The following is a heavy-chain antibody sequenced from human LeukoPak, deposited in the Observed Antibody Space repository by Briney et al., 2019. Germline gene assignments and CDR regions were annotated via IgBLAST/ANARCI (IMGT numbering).Heavy chain of an antibody. D-gene: IGHD3-3*01. CDR2: ISDSGGST. J-gene: IGHJ4*02. V-gene: IGHV3-23*01. Sequence: GGSLRLSCAAPRFTFSSYVMSWVRQAPGKGLEWVSAISDSGGSTYYADSVKGRFTISRDNSKNTLYLQMNSLRAEDTAVYYCARSPLRTRILLDYWGQGTLVTVSS. CDR3: ARSPLRTRILLDY. CDR1: RFTFSSYV.